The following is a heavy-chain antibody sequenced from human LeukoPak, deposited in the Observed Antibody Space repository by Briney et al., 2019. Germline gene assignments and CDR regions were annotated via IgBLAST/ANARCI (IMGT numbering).Heavy chain of an antibody. V-gene: IGHV4-30-4*08. CDR3: ARDSHYYDSSGYFQGFDY. Sequence: SQTLSLTCTVSGGSISSGDYYWSWIRQPPGTGLEWLGYIYYSGSTYYNPSLKSRVTISVDTSKNQFSLKLSSVTAADTAVYYCARDSHYYDSSGYFQGFDYWGQGTLVTVSS. J-gene: IGHJ4*02. CDR1: GGSISSGDYY. D-gene: IGHD3-22*01. CDR2: IYYSGST.